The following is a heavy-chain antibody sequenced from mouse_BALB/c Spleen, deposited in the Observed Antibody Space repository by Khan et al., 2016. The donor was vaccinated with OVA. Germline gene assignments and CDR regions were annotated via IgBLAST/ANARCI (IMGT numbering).Heavy chain of an antibody. CDR1: GYTFTSYS. V-gene: IGHV1-4*01. CDR3: ARVFHYHSSSGALDY. CDR2: INPSNGYT. D-gene: IGHD1-1*01. J-gene: IGHJ4*01. Sequence: QVQLQQSGAELARPGASVKMSCKASGYTFTSYSMHWIKQRLGQGLEWIGNINPSNGYTNHNQKFRDKATLTADKSTSTAYMQLCSRTSEDSAVYYCARVFHYHSSSGALDYWRQGTSVTVS.